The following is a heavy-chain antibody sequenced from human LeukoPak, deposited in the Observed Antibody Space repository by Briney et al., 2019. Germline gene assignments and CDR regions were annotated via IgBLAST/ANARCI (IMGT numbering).Heavy chain of an antibody. V-gene: IGHV4-31*03. J-gene: IGHJ4*02. Sequence: PSQTLSLTCTVSGGSISSGGYYWSWLRQHPGKGLEWIGYIYYSGSTYYNPSLKSRVTISVDTSKNQFSLKLSSVTAADTAVYYCARTYGSYLDYFDYWGQGTLVTVSS. CDR3: ARTYGSYLDYFDY. CDR2: IYYSGST. CDR1: GGSISSGGYY. D-gene: IGHD1-26*01.